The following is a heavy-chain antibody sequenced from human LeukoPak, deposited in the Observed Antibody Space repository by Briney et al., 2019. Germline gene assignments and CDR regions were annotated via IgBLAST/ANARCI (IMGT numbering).Heavy chain of an antibody. CDR1: GDSINNYY. Sequence: PSETLSLTCTVSGDSINNYYWSWIRQPAGKGLEWIGRIFNSGSTDYNPSLKSRVIMSVDTSKNQFSVKVNSVAAADTAVYYCARGLGVGADRALDYWGQGTLVTVSS. CDR2: IFNSGST. CDR3: ARGLGVGADRALDY. D-gene: IGHD1-26*01. J-gene: IGHJ4*02. V-gene: IGHV4-4*07.